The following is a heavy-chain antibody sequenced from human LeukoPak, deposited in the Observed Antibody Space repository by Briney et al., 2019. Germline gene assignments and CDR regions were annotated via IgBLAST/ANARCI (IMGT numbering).Heavy chain of an antibody. CDR3: AKVGVRGVIRYYFDY. J-gene: IGHJ4*02. CDR2: SGGSGDKT. Sequence: GGSLRLSCAASGFTFSSYAMSWVRQAPGKGLEWVSVSGGSGDKTSYADSVKGRFTISRDNSKNTLFLQMSSLRAEDTAVYYCAKVGVRGVIRYYFDYWGQGSLVTVSS. CDR1: GFTFSSYA. V-gene: IGHV3-23*01. D-gene: IGHD3-10*01.